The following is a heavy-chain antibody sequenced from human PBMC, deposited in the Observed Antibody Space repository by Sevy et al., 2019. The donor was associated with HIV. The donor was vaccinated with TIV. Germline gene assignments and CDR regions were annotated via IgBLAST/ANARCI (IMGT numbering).Heavy chain of an antibody. Sequence: GGSLRLSCAASGFTFSANWMNWVRQAPGKGLEWVANIKADGSDKHYVDSVEGGFTMSRDNAKNLLFLQMNSLRVEDTAVYYCAHETFGRFESWGQGTLVTVSS. CDR1: GFTFSANW. CDR2: IKADGSDK. CDR3: AHETFGRFES. J-gene: IGHJ4*02. D-gene: IGHD3-16*01. V-gene: IGHV3-7*01.